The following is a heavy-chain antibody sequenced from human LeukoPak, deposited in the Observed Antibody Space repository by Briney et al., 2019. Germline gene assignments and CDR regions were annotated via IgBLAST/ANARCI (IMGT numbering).Heavy chain of an antibody. CDR1: GGTFSSYA. CDR2: IIPISGTA. CDR3: ARSLNYYYYYMDV. Sequence: SVKVSCKASGGTFSSYAISWVRQAPGQGLEWMGGIIPISGTADYAQKFQGRVTITADESTSTAYMELSSLRSEDTAVYYCARSLNYYYYYMDVWGKGTTVTISS. V-gene: IGHV1-69*13. J-gene: IGHJ6*03.